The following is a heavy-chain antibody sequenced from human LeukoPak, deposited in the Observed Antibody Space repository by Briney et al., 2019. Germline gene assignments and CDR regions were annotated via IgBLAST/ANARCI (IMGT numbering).Heavy chain of an antibody. J-gene: IGHJ5*02. D-gene: IGHD6-13*01. Sequence: PGRSLRLSCAASGFTFSSYAMHWVRQAPGKGLEWVAVISYDGSNKYYADSVKGRFTISRDNSKNTLYLQMNSLRAEDTAVYYCASTSIAAAGWFDPWGQGTLVTVSS. CDR1: GFTFSSYA. CDR3: ASTSIAAAGWFDP. CDR2: ISYDGSNK. V-gene: IGHV3-30-3*01.